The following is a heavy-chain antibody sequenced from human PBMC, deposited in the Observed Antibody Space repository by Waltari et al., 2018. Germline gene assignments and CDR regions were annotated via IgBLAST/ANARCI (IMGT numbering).Heavy chain of an antibody. J-gene: IGHJ4*02. CDR1: GGSISSYY. V-gene: IGHV4-59*01. Sequence: QVQLQESGPGLVKPSETLSLTCTVSGGSISSYYWSWIRQPPGKGLEWIGYIYYSGSTNYNPSLKSRVTISVDTSKNQFSLKLSSVTAADTAVYYCARGPFGIDWGQGTLVTVSS. CDR3: ARGPFGID. D-gene: IGHD1-20*01. CDR2: IYYSGST.